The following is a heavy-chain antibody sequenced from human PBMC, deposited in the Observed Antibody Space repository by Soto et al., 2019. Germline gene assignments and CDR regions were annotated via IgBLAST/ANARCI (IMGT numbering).Heavy chain of an antibody. CDR1: GYIFTSYD. J-gene: IGHJ6*02. V-gene: IGHV1-8*01. CDR3: ARVRIVGGSTEV. CDR2: MNPNSGDT. Sequence: QVQLVQSGAEVKKPGASVKVSCKASGYIFTSYDINWVRQATGQGLEWMGWMNPNSGDTGYAQKFQGRVTLTGNIYITTAYMELRSLRSEDTAVYYCARVRIVGGSTEVWGQGTTVTVSS. D-gene: IGHD1-26*01.